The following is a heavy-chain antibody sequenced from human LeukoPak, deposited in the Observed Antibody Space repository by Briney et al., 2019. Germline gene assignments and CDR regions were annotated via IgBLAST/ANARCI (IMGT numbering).Heavy chain of an antibody. D-gene: IGHD4-17*01. CDR2: ISDTVRDT. CDR1: GFTFSAYG. V-gene: IGHV3-23*01. CDR3: AKDNYGGIFAS. Sequence: GESLRLSCSASGFTFSAYGMSWVRQAPGKGLEWVSHISDTVRDTWYANSVKGGFIISRDNSRDTVYLQMSSLGPEDTALYFCAKDNYGGIFASWGQGTLVTVSS. J-gene: IGHJ4*02.